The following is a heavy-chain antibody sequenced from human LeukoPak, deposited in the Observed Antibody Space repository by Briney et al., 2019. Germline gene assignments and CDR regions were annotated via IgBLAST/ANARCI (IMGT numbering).Heavy chain of an antibody. CDR3: ARVEGSGYDNQGYFDS. CDR1: GGSISTYY. D-gene: IGHD5-12*01. J-gene: IGHJ4*02. V-gene: IGHV4-59*01. CDR2: VFYTGSA. Sequence: SETLSLTCTVSGGSISTYYWAWVRQPPGQGLQWLGYVFYTGSANYSPSVNNRATISVDTSNNRFSLRLTSVSAADSGLYFCARVEGSGYDNQGYFDSWGQGIRVTVSS.